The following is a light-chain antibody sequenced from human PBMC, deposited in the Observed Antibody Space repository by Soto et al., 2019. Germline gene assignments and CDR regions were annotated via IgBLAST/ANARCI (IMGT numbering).Light chain of an antibody. CDR3: SSYTSSSTLAYV. J-gene: IGLJ1*01. CDR1: SSDVGGYNY. Sequence: QSALTQPASVSGSPGQSITISCTGTSSDVGGYNYVSWYQQHPGKAPKLMIYDVSNRPSGVSNRFSGSTSGNTASLTISGLQAEDEADYYCSSYTSSSTLAYVFGTGTKVTVL. V-gene: IGLV2-14*01. CDR2: DVS.